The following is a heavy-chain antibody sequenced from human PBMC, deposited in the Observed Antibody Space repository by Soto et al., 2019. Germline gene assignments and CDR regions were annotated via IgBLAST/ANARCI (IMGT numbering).Heavy chain of an antibody. CDR3: ARHVRGGVWFGEFSTNFDY. CDR1: GGSISSGSYY. CDR2: IYYSGST. J-gene: IGHJ4*02. Sequence: PSETLSLTCTVSGGSISSGSYYWGWIRQPPGKGLEWTGSIYYSGSTYYNPSLKSRVTISVDTSKNQFSLKLSSVTAADTAVYYCARHVRGGVWFGEFSTNFDYWGQGTVVTVSS. V-gene: IGHV4-39*01. D-gene: IGHD3-10*01.